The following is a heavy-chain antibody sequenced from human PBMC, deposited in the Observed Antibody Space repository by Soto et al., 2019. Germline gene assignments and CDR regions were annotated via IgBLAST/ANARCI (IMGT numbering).Heavy chain of an antibody. V-gene: IGHV3-23*01. CDR2: ISSSGGIT. CDR3: AKGWLVRGGQFDY. Sequence: EVQLLESGGTLVQPGGSLRLSCAASGFTFSNYVMSWVRQAPGKGLEWVSGISSSGGITYYADSVQGRFTISRDNSKNTLYLQMNSLRSEDTAIYYCAKGWLVRGGQFDYWGQGTLVTVSS. J-gene: IGHJ4*02. D-gene: IGHD6-19*01. CDR1: GFTFSNYV.